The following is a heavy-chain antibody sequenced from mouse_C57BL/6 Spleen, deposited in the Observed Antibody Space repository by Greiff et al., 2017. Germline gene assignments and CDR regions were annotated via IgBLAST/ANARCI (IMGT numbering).Heavy chain of an antibody. CDR3: ARRWDDYLDY. V-gene: IGHV5-17*01. CDR1: GFTFSDYG. D-gene: IGHD2-3*01. CDR2: ISSGSSTI. J-gene: IGHJ2*01. Sequence: EVKLMESGGGLVKPGGSLKLSCAASGFTFSDYGMHWVRQAPEKGLEWVAYISSGSSTIYYADTVKGRFTISGDNAKNTLFLQMTSLRSEDTAMYYCARRWDDYLDYWGQGTTLTVSS.